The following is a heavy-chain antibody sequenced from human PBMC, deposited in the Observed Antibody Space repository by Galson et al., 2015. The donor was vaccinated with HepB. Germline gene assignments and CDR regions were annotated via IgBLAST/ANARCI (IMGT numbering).Heavy chain of an antibody. D-gene: IGHD3-3*01. CDR3: AREPGLLRFLEWSIRARTTPPGSMDV. CDR1: GFTFSSYG. CDR2: IWYDGSNK. Sequence: SLRLSCAASGFTFSSYGMHWVRQAPGKGLEWVAVIWYDGSNKYYADSVKGRFTISRDNSKNTLYLQMNSLRAEDTAVYYCAREPGLLRFLEWSIRARTTPPGSMDVWGKGTTVTVSS. J-gene: IGHJ6*03. V-gene: IGHV3-33*01.